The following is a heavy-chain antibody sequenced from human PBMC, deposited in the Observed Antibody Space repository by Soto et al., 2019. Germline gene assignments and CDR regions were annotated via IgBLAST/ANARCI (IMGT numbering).Heavy chain of an antibody. J-gene: IGHJ3*02. CDR3: AIEPSGYDTPDAFHI. D-gene: IGHD5-12*01. CDR1: VFTFSSYA. Sequence: PVGSLRLSCASSVFTFSSYAMHCVRHSPGKWLEWVAVISYDGSNKYYADSVKGRFTISRDNSKNTLYLQMNSLRAEDTAVYYCAIEPSGYDTPDAFHILGQATIRNVSS. CDR2: ISYDGSNK. V-gene: IGHV3-30-3*01.